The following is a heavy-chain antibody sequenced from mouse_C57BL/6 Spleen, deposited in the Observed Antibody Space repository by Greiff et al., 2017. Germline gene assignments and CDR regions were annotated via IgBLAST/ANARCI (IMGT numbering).Heavy chain of an antibody. J-gene: IGHJ1*03. Sequence: QFQLQQSGAELVKPGASVKISCKASGYAFCSYWMNWVKQRPGKGLEWIGQIYPGDGDTNYNGKFKGKATLTANKSSSTAYMQLSSLTSEDSTVYFCARRDYYDGNYGYFDVWGTGTTVTVSS. CDR1: GYAFCSYW. CDR3: ARRDYYDGNYGYFDV. CDR2: IYPGDGDT. D-gene: IGHD1-1*02. V-gene: IGHV1-80*01.